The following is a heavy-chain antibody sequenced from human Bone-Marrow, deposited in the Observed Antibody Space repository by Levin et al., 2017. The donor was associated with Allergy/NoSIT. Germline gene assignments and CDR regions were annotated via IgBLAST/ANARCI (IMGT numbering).Heavy chain of an antibody. CDR1: GDSIDRYY. D-gene: IGHD4-23*01. Sequence: SCTVSGDSIDRYYWSWIRQPPGKGLEWIGYIYYSGSTNYNPALKSRVTISVDTSKNQFSPKLSSVTAADTAVYYCARLTSTVVTAGYYFDYWGQGTLVTVSS. J-gene: IGHJ4*02. CDR3: ARLTSTVVTAGYYFDY. CDR2: IYYSGST. V-gene: IGHV4-59*08.